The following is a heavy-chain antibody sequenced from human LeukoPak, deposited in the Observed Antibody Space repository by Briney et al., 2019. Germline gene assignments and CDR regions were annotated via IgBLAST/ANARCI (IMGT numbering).Heavy chain of an antibody. D-gene: IGHD5-24*01. CDR3: TTDQDGFNPGF. J-gene: IGHJ4*02. CDR1: GFTFSNDW. CDR2: IKRRTDGGKT. V-gene: IGHV3-15*01. Sequence: GGSLRLSCAASGFTFSNDWMSWVRQAAGKGLEWVGRIKRRTDGGKTDYAAPGKGSITRAKDETKDKLYLQRNSLKITATSVYYCTTDQDGFNPGFWGQGTLVTVSS.